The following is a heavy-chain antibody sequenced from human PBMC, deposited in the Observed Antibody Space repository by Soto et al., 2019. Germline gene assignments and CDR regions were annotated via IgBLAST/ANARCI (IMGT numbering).Heavy chain of an antibody. V-gene: IGHV3-30*18. CDR2: ISYDGSNK. Sequence: QVQLVESGGGVVQPGRSLRLSCAASGFTFSSYGMHWVRQAPGKGLEWVAIISYDGSNKYYADSVKGRSTISRDNSKNTLYLQMSSLSAEDTAVYYCAKTLTATGTASTDYWGQGTLVTVSS. D-gene: IGHD6-13*01. CDR1: GFTFSSYG. J-gene: IGHJ4*02. CDR3: AKTLTATGTASTDY.